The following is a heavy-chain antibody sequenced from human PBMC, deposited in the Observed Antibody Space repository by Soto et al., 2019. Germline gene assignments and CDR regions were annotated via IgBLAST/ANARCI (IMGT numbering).Heavy chain of an antibody. V-gene: IGHV1-46*01. CDR3: ALPKNTLGWYNF. D-gene: IGHD6-19*01. CDR2: INPTGGST. Sequence: QVQVVQSGAEVKKPGASVKVSCKTSGYTFTNYHVHWVRQAPGQGLEWMGAINPTGGSTTYAQHLQVRVTMTSDSSTSTVYMEMGSLRSDDSAVYYCALPKNTLGWYNFWGQGTLVTVS. J-gene: IGHJ4*02. CDR1: GYTFTNYH.